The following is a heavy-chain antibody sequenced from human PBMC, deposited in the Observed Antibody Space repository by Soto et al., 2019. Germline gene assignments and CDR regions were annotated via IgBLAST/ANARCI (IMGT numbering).Heavy chain of an antibody. V-gene: IGHV1-69*01. D-gene: IGHD3-10*01. CDR2: IIPIFDAT. Sequence: QVQLVQSGPEVKKPGSSVKVSCKVSGGPFSTLSISWVRQAPGQGLMWMGGIIPIFDATNYAQMFQGRVTMTADDSTSTAYMELSSLRSDVTAVYYCARDLPNRSGRVWGPGTLVTVSS. J-gene: IGHJ4*02. CDR1: GGPFSTLS. CDR3: ARDLPNRSGRV.